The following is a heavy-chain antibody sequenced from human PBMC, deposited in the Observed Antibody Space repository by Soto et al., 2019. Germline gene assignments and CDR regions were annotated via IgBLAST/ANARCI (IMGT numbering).Heavy chain of an antibody. V-gene: IGHV4-59*08. CDR1: GGSISSYY. D-gene: IGHD3-10*01. Sequence: TSETLSLTCIVSGGSISSYYWTWIRQPPGKGLEWIGYVYSSGTTKYNPSLESRVTISIDTSKNQFSLKLSSLTAADTAVYYCARAPSHITVFRGVSLPEAYYYGMDVWGQGTTVTVSS. J-gene: IGHJ6*01. CDR2: VYSSGTT. CDR3: ARAPSHITVFRGVSLPEAYYYGMDV.